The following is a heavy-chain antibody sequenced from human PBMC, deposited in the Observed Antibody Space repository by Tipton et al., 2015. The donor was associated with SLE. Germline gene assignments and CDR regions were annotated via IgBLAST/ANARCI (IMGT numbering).Heavy chain of an antibody. CDR1: GYSISRGYY. J-gene: IGHJ4*02. V-gene: IGHV4-38-2*02. CDR3: ARDQGERSS. Sequence: TLSLTCAVSGYSISRGYYWVWIRQPPGKGLEWIGSIYHSGSTYYNPSLKSRVTISVDTSKNQFSLKLRSVTAADTAVYYCARDQGERSSWGQGTLVTVSS. CDR2: IYHSGST. D-gene: IGHD1-1*01.